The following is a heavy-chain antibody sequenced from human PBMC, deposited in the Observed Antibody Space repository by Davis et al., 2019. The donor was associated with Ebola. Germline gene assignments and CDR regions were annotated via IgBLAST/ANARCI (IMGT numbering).Heavy chain of an antibody. Sequence: ASVKVSCKASGYTFTSYGISWVRQAPGQGLEWMGWISAYNGNTNYAQKLQGRVTITADESTSTAYMELSSLRSEDTAVYYCARVRDGYNNYWGQGTLVTVSS. CDR3: ARVRDGYNNY. D-gene: IGHD5-24*01. V-gene: IGHV1-18*04. CDR1: GYTFTSYG. J-gene: IGHJ4*02. CDR2: ISAYNGNT.